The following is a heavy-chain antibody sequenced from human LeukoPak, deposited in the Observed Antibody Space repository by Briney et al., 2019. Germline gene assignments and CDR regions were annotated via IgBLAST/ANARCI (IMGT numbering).Heavy chain of an antibody. Sequence: PSETLSLTCAVSGDSISSDIWWNWVRQPPGKGLEWIGEIHHSGGINYNQSLKSRVTISVDTSKNQFSLKLSSVTAADTAVYYCASMYYYDSSGYSTDYWGQGTLVTVSS. CDR3: ASMYYYDSSGYSTDY. V-gene: IGHV4-4*02. CDR1: GDSISSDIW. CDR2: IHHSGGI. D-gene: IGHD3-22*01. J-gene: IGHJ4*02.